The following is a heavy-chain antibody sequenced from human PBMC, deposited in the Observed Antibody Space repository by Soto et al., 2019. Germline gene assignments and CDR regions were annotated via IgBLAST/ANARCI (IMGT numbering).Heavy chain of an antibody. D-gene: IGHD2-15*01. CDR3: ASGEVAATLFDY. CDR2: ISSSSSYI. J-gene: IGHJ4*02. CDR1: GFTFSSYS. V-gene: IGHV3-21*01. Sequence: GGSLRLSCAASGFTFSSYSMNWVRQAPGKGLEWVSSISSSSSYIYYADSVKGRFTISRDNAKNSLYLQMNSLRAEDTAVYYCASGEVAATLFDYWGQGTLVTVSS.